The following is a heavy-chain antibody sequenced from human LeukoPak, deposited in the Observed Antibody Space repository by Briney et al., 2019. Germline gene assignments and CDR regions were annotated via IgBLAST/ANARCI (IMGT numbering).Heavy chain of an antibody. Sequence: SETLSLTCTVSGGSISSYYWSWIRQPPGKGLEWIGYIYYSGSTNYNPSLKIRVTISVDTSKNQFSLKLSSVTAADTAVYYCARQKSIAVAGFDYWGQGTLVTVSS. CDR2: IYYSGST. J-gene: IGHJ4*02. D-gene: IGHD6-19*01. CDR1: GGSISSYY. CDR3: ARQKSIAVAGFDY. V-gene: IGHV4-59*08.